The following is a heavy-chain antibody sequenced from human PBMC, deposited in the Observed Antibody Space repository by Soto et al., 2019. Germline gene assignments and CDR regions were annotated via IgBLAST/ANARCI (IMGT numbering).Heavy chain of an antibody. CDR3: ARAQWELDY. J-gene: IGHJ4*02. CDR1: GFTFSDYY. CDR2: ISTTGSFT. D-gene: IGHD1-26*01. V-gene: IGHV3-11*06. Sequence: VGSLRLSCAASGFTFSDYYMSWIRQAPGKGLEWVSFISTTGSFTNYADSLKGRFTISRDNAKNSLYLQINSLGGDDTAVYYCARAQWELDYWGQGTLVTVSS.